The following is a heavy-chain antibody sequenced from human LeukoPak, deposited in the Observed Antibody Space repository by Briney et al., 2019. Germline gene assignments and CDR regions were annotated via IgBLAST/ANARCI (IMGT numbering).Heavy chain of an antibody. D-gene: IGHD3-10*01. CDR3: ARVARFGELFPNWFDP. CDR2: MYHSGST. Sequence: SGTLSLTCAVSGGSISSSNWWSWVRQPPGKGLEWIGEMYHSGSTNYNPSLKSRVTISVDKSTNQFSLKLSSVTPEDTAVYYCARVARFGELFPNWFDPWGQGTLVTVFS. V-gene: IGHV4-4*02. J-gene: IGHJ5*02. CDR1: GGSISSSNW.